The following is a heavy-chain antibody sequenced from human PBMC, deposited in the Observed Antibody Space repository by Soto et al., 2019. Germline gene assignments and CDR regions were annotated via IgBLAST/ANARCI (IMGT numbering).Heavy chain of an antibody. Sequence: QVQLVQSGAEVKRPGASVKVSCKSSGYTFTTYAIHWVRQAPGQRLQWMGWINAGSGNTKYSQDFQCRVTFTRDTSATTSYMELSSLTSEDTAVYYCARVPPWGNSGSYYIQHYDSWGQGTLVTVSS. CDR3: ARVPPWGNSGSYYIQHYDS. V-gene: IGHV1-3*01. CDR1: GYTFTTYA. J-gene: IGHJ4*02. D-gene: IGHD3-10*01. CDR2: INAGSGNT.